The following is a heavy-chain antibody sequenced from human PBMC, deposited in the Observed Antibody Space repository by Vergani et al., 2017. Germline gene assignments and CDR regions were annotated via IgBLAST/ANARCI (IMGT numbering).Heavy chain of an antibody. CDR2: ISWNSGSI. Sequence: EVQLVESGGGLVQPGRSLRLSCAASGFTFDDYAMHWVRQAPGKGLEWVSGISWNSGSIGYADSVKGRFTISRDNAKNSLHLQMNSLRAEDTALYYCAKDHYDFWSGYPNLSPFDLWGRGTLVTVSS. D-gene: IGHD3-3*01. V-gene: IGHV3-9*01. J-gene: IGHJ2*01. CDR1: GFTFDDYA. CDR3: AKDHYDFWSGYPNLSPFDL.